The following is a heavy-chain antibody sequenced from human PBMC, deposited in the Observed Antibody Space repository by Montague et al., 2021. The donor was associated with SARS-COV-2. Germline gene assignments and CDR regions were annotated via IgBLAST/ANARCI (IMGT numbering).Heavy chain of an antibody. CDR3: ARGGMLFNASIRRGFDH. Sequence: SLRLSCATSGFNFNDYTMHWVRQAPGKGLEWVGVISYEGSKQFYADSVQGRFIISRDSSSSTLFLQMNSLRPEDTATYYCARGGMLFNASIRRGFDHWGQGTLVTVS. CDR1: GFNFNDYT. CDR2: ISYEGSKQ. J-gene: IGHJ4*02. D-gene: IGHD3-16*01. V-gene: IGHV3-30*14.